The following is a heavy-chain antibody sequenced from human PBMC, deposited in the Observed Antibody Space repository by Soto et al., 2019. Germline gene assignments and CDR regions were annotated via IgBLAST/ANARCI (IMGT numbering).Heavy chain of an antibody. Sequence: QMHLVESGGGVVQPGMSLRLSCAVSGFTFTNHGIHWVRQAPGKGLEWVADISYNGIDKWYADSVKGRFTISRDNFGETAYLQMNGLSPEDTAVYYCASGEGRHGHDPRFDYWGQGTLVTVSS. J-gene: IGHJ4*02. CDR3: ASGEGRHGHDPRFDY. V-gene: IGHV3-30*03. CDR2: ISYNGIDK. D-gene: IGHD5-12*01. CDR1: GFTFTNHG.